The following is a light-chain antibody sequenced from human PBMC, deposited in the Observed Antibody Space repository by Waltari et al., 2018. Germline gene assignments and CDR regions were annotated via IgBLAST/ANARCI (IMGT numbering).Light chain of an antibody. CDR1: TSNIRNEF. Sequence: QSVLTQPPSVSATPGQKVTISCSGSTSNIRNEFVSWYQQLPGTVPKLLVYDTYKRPSGIPDRFSGSKSGTSATLDITGLQTGDEAHYYCGAWDTSLTAYVFGTGTEVTVL. V-gene: IGLV1-51*01. CDR3: GAWDTSLTAYV. CDR2: DTY. J-gene: IGLJ1*01.